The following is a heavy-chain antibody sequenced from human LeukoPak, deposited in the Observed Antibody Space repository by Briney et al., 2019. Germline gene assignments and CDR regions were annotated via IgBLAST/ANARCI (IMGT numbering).Heavy chain of an antibody. D-gene: IGHD6-19*01. Sequence: SVKVSCKASGGTFSSYAISWVRQAPGQGLEWMGRIIPILGIANYAQKFQGRVTITTDESTSTAYMGLSSLRSEDTAVYYCARKYSSGWPNWYFDLWGRGTLVTVSS. J-gene: IGHJ2*01. V-gene: IGHV1-69*04. CDR1: GGTFSSYA. CDR2: IIPILGIA. CDR3: ARKYSSGWPNWYFDL.